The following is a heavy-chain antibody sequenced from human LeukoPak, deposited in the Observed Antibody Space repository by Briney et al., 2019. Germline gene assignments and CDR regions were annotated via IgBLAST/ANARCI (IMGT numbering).Heavy chain of an antibody. Sequence: PSETLSLTCTVSGGSISTSHWNWIRQSPGKGLEWIGYIYYSGSTKYNPSLESRVTISLDTSKNQFSLKLSSMTAADTAVYYCARGFYRNFDYWGQGTLVTVSS. CDR1: GGSISTSH. D-gene: IGHD2/OR15-2a*01. CDR2: IYYSGST. CDR3: ARGFYRNFDY. V-gene: IGHV4-59*01. J-gene: IGHJ4*02.